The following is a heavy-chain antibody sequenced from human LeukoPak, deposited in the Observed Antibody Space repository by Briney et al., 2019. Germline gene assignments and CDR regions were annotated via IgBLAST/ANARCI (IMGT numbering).Heavy chain of an antibody. Sequence: AASVKVSCRGSGETVTGYGISRVGQAAGKRGEWGGWIGDENGKKNYEKKLQGRVTMTTDTSTSTAYMELRSLRSDDTAVYYCAIENYSDSSGYHRWGQGTLVTVSS. CDR2: IGDENGKK. CDR1: GETVTGYG. J-gene: IGHJ5*02. V-gene: IGHV1-18*01. CDR3: AIENYSDSSGYHR. D-gene: IGHD3-22*01.